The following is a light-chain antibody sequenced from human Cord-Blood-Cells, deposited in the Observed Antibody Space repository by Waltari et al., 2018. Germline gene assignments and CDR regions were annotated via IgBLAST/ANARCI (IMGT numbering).Light chain of an antibody. CDR1: QSVSSN. V-gene: IGKV3-15*01. Sequence: EIVMTQSPATLSVSPGERATLSCRASQSVSSNLAWYQQKPGQAPRLLIYGASTRATGIPARVSDSGSGTEFTLTISSLQSEDFAVYYCQQYNNWPPFTFGPGTKVDIK. CDR3: QQYNNWPPFT. J-gene: IGKJ3*01. CDR2: GAS.